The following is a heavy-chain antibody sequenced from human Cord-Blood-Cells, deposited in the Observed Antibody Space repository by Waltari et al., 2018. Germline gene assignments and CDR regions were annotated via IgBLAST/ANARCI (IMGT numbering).Heavy chain of an antibody. V-gene: IGHV3-7*01. CDR1: GFTFSSYW. D-gene: IGHD3-3*01. Sequence: EVQLVESGGGLVQPGGFLRLSCAASGFTFSSYWMSWVRQAPGKGLEWVANIKQDGSEKYYVDSVKGRFTISRDNPKNSLYLQMNSLRAEDTAVYYCASILRFLEWLYFDYWGQGTLVTVSS. CDR3: ASILRFLEWLYFDY. J-gene: IGHJ4*02. CDR2: IKQDGSEK.